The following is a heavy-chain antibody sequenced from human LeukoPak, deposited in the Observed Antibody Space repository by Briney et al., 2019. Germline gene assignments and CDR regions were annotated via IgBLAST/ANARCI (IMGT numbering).Heavy chain of an antibody. J-gene: IGHJ3*02. D-gene: IGHD3-22*01. CDR2: IWYDGSQK. CDR3: AKDAKPYYYDSSGYYYAGAFDI. CDR1: GFSFSSHG. Sequence: GRSLRLSCAASGFSFSSHGFHWVRQAPGKGLEWVAAIWYDGSQKYYGDSVKGRFTISRDNSKNTLYLQMNSLRAEDTAVYYCAKDAKPYYYDSSGYYYAGAFDIWGQGTMVTVSS. V-gene: IGHV3-33*06.